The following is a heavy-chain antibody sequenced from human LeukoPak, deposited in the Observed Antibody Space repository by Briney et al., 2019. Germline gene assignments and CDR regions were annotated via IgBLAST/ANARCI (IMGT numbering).Heavy chain of an antibody. J-gene: IGHJ4*02. V-gene: IGHV3-7*01. CDR3: AREMGL. CDR1: GFTFSSHW. D-gene: IGHD5-24*01. Sequence: GGSLRLSCAASGFTFSSHWISWVRQAPGKGLEWVAHINQDGSQKYYVDSVEGRFAISRDNAKNSLYLQMNSLRAEDTAVYYCAREMGLWGQGTLVTVSS. CDR2: INQDGSQK.